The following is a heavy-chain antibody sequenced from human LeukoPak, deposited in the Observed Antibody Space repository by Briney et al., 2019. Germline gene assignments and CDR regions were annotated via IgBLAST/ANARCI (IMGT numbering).Heavy chain of an antibody. Sequence: GRSLRLSCAASGFTFSSYSMNLVRQAPGKGLEWVSLINDSGGNTYYADSVKGRFTISRDNSKNTLFLQMSSLRAEDTAVYYCAKTSAGIRGGYFDYWGQGTLVTVSS. CDR2: INDSGGNT. CDR3: AKTSAGIRGGYFDY. CDR1: GFTFSSYS. D-gene: IGHD3-10*01. V-gene: IGHV3-23*01. J-gene: IGHJ4*02.